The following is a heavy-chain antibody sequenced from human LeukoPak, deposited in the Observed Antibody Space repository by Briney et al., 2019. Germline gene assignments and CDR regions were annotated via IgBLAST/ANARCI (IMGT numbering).Heavy chain of an antibody. CDR3: ARALPGYFDTSGYYFDY. J-gene: IGHJ4*02. D-gene: IGHD3-22*01. CDR1: GGSFSGYY. V-gene: IGHV4-34*01. Sequence: PSETLSLTCAVYGGSFSGYYWTWIRQPPGKGLEWIAEINHSGSTNYSPSLKSRVTISVDTSKNHFSLKLSSVTAADTAVYYCARALPGYFDTSGYYFDYWGQGNLVTVSS. CDR2: INHSGST.